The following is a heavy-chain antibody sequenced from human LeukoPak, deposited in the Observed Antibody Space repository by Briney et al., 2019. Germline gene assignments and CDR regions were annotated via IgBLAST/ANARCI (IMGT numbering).Heavy chain of an antibody. CDR1: GYTLTELS. D-gene: IGHD6-13*01. J-gene: IGHJ6*03. Sequence: ASVKVSCKVSGYTLTELSMHWVRQAPGKGLEWMGGFDPEDGETIHAQKFQGRVTMTEDTSTDTAYMELSSMRSEDTAVYYCATDGGSDNRIAAAGRENYYYYYMDVWGKGTTVTVSS. CDR3: ATDGGSDNRIAAAGRENYYYYYMDV. V-gene: IGHV1-24*01. CDR2: FDPEDGET.